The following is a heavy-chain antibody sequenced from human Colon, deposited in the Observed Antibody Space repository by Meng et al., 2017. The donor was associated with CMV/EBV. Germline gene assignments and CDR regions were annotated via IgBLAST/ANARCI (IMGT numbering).Heavy chain of an antibody. D-gene: IGHD3-3*01. J-gene: IGHJ6*02. CDR2: INGVGDTT. Sequence: GGSLRLSCAASGFTFNRNSMSWVRQAPGKGLEWVSGINGVGDTTYYADSVKGRFTVSRDNSKNMMYLQMNSLRADDTAIYYCARIFGHAAGHYYHALDVWGQGTTVTVSS. CDR1: GFTFNRNS. V-gene: IGHV3-23*01. CDR3: ARIFGHAAGHYYHALDV.